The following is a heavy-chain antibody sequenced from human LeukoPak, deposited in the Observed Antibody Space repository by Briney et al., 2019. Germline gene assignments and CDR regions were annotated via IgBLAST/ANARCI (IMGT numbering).Heavy chain of an antibody. D-gene: IGHD6-13*01. CDR2: IYPGDSDT. CDR3: ARSPLGIAAAGHSDY. V-gene: IGHV5-51*01. CDR1: GCCFTSYW. Sequence: GGSLKISCKGSGCCFTSYWIGWVRRMPGKGLEGMGIIYPGDSDTTYSPSFQGQVTISADKSISTAYLQWSSLKASDTAMYYCARSPLGIAAAGHSDYWGQGTLVTVSS. J-gene: IGHJ4*02.